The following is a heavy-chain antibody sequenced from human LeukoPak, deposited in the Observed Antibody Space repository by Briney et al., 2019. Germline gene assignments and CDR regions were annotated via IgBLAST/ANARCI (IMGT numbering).Heavy chain of an antibody. J-gene: IGHJ6*03. V-gene: IGHV3-48*03. D-gene: IGHD5-18*01. CDR2: ISPSGSEV. Sequence: PGGSLRLSCAASGFDFRTYEMNWVRQAPGKGLEWVSYISPSGSEVKYADSVKGRFSISRDNAMNSLYLQMNSLRAEDTAVYYCARYSYEEYYYYYYYMDVWGKGTTVTISS. CDR3: ARYSYEEYYYYYYYMDV. CDR1: GFDFRTYE.